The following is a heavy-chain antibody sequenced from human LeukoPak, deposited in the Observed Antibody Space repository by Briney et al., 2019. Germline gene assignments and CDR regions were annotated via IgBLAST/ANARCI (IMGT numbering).Heavy chain of an antibody. CDR2: IYYTGTT. CDR3: ARGFYDSSGYSNCFDP. J-gene: IGHJ5*02. V-gene: IGHV4-59*01. Sequence: SETLSLTCTVSGDSISSSYWSWIRQPPGKTLEWVGYIYYTGTTIYNPSLKSRVTMSIDTYTNPFSINLNSVTAADTAVYYCARGFYDSSGYSNCFDPWGQGKLVTVSS. CDR1: GDSISSSY. D-gene: IGHD3-22*01.